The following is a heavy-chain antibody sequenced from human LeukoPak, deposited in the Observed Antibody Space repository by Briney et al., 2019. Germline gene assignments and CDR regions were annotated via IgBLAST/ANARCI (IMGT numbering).Heavy chain of an antibody. V-gene: IGHV4-38-2*02. Sequence: SETLSLTCTVSGYSISSTYYWGWIRQPPGTGLEWIGSIYHSGSTYYNPSLKSRVTISVDTSKNQFSLKLSSVTAADTSVYYCARERSGYSLFDYWGQGTLVTVSS. CDR1: GYSISSTYY. CDR2: IYHSGST. J-gene: IGHJ4*02. CDR3: ARERSGYSLFDY. D-gene: IGHD3-22*01.